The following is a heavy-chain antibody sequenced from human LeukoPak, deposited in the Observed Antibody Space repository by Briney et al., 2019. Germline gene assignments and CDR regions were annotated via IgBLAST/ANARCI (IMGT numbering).Heavy chain of an antibody. V-gene: IGHV5-51*01. CDR3: ARRDPLYCSGGSCYSDDYDASVGWFDP. J-gene: IGHJ5*02. Sequence: GAALQISCKGSCYGFTSYWIGWVRRMPGKGLVWMGIIYPGDSDTRYSPSFQGQVTISADKSISTAYLQWSSLKASDTAMYYCARRDPLYCSGGSCYSDDYDASVGWFDPWGQGTLVTVSS. D-gene: IGHD2-15*01. CDR2: IYPGDSDT. CDR1: CYGFTSYW.